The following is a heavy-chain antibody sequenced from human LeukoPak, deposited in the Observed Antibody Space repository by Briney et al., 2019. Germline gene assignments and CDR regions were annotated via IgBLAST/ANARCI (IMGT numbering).Heavy chain of an antibody. V-gene: IGHV3-74*01. CDR1: GFTFSSYW. J-gene: IGHJ3*01. D-gene: IGHD6-19*01. CDR3: ARVRVSRQWLVTAFDL. CDR2: INSDESST. Sequence: GGSLRLSCAASGFTFSSYWMHWVRQAPGKGLVWVSRINSDESSTSYADSVKGRVTISRDNAKNTLYLQMNSLRAEDQAVYYCARVRVSRQWLVTAFDLWGQGTMVTVSS.